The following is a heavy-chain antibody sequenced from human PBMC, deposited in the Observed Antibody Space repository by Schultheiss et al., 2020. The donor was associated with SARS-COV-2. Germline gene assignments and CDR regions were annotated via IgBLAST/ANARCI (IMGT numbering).Heavy chain of an antibody. V-gene: IGHV1/OR15-3*01. CDR1: GYTFTVHY. Sequence: ASVKVSCTTSGYTFTVHYMHWVRQAPGQGLEWMGWINAGNGNTKYSQKFQGRVTITRDTSTSTAYMELRSLRSDDTAVYYCASPIREGDYYYYGMDVWGQGTTVTVSS. J-gene: IGHJ6*02. D-gene: IGHD5-12*01. CDR3: ASPIREGDYYYYGMDV. CDR2: INAGNGNT.